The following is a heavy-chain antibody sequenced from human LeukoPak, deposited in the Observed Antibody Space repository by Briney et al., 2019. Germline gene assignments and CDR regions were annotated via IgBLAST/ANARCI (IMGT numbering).Heavy chain of an antibody. CDR3: AKGLYGSGDGNWFDP. D-gene: IGHD3-10*01. CDR2: ISWNSGSI. Sequence: GGSLRLSCAASGFTFYDYAMHWVRHAPGKGLEWVSGISWNSGSIGYADSVKGRFTISRDNAKNSLYLQMNSLRAEDTALYYCAKGLYGSGDGNWFDPWGQGTLVTVSS. V-gene: IGHV3-9*01. CDR1: GFTFYDYA. J-gene: IGHJ5*02.